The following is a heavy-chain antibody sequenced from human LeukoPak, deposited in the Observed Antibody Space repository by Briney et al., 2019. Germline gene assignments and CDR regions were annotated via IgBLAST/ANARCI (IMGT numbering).Heavy chain of an antibody. V-gene: IGHV3-23*01. J-gene: IGHJ4*02. D-gene: IGHD2-15*01. Sequence: GGSLRLSCAASGFNFNKYWLTWVRQAPGKGLKWVSAISGSGGSTYYADSVKGRFTISRDNSKNTLYLQMNSLRAEGTAVYYCAKGPAYCSGGSCPGYFDYWGQGTLVTVSS. CDR2: ISGSGGST. CDR1: GFNFNKYW. CDR3: AKGPAYCSGGSCPGYFDY.